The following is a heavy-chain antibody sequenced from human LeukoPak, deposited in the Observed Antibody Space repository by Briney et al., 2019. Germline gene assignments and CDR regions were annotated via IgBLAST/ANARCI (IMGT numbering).Heavy chain of an antibody. V-gene: IGHV1-69*01. J-gene: IGHJ5*02. CDR1: GGTFSSYA. CDR2: IIPIFGTA. CDR3: ARDIPMVRGVDNWFDP. Sequence: ASVKVSCKASGGTFSSYAISWVRQAPGQGLEWMGGIIPIFGTANYAQKFQGRVTITADESTSTAYMELSSLRSEDTAVYYCARDIPMVRGVDNWFDPWGQGTLVTVSS. D-gene: IGHD3-10*01.